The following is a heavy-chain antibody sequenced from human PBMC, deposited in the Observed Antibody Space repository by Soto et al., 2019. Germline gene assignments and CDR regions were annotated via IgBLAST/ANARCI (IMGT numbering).Heavy chain of an antibody. CDR2: ISDSGGST. Sequence: EVQLLESGGGLVQPGGSLRRSCAASGFTFSSYAMSWVRQAPGTGLGWVSGISDSGGSTYYADSVKGRFTISRDNSKNTLYLQMTSLRAEDTAVYYCANGCGGTCYSRIHYWGQGTLVTVSS. CDR3: ANGCGGTCYSRIHY. V-gene: IGHV3-23*01. D-gene: IGHD2-15*01. CDR1: GFTFSSYA. J-gene: IGHJ4*02.